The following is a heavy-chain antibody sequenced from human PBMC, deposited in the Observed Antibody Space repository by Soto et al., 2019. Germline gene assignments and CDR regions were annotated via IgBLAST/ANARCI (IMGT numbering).Heavy chain of an antibody. D-gene: IGHD6-6*01. CDR1: GASMSSGGYY. J-gene: IGHJ5*02. CDR3: ARDRHNNFFDP. V-gene: IGHV4-31*03. Sequence: SETLSLTCTVSGASMSSGGYYWTWIRQSPGKGLEWIGYIYYSGSTYYNPSLESRVAISLDTSRSQFSLALHSVTAADTAIYYCARDRHNNFFDPWGQGTLVTVSS. CDR2: IYYSGST.